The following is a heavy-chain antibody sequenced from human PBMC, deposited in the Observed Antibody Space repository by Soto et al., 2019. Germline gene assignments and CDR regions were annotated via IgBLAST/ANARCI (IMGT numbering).Heavy chain of an antibody. CDR2: INHSGST. V-gene: IGHV4-34*01. D-gene: IGHD3-9*01. CDR1: GGSFSGYY. CDR3: ARGISGMVAFGRGAPDKYFVDS. J-gene: IGHJ4*02. Sequence: PSETLSLTCAVYGGSFSGYYWTWIRQSPEKGLEWIGEINHSGSTNQNPSLNSRLSISMDTSKNQFSLKLRSVTAADTAVYYCARGISGMVAFGRGAPDKYFVDSWSLGTLVTVSS.